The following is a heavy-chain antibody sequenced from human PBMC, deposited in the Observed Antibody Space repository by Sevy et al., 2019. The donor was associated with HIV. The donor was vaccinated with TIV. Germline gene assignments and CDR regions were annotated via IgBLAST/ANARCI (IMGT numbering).Heavy chain of an antibody. Sequence: SETLSLTCAVSGGSISSSNWWSWVRQPPGKGLEWIGEIYRSGSTNYNTSLKSRVTISVDKSKNQFSLKLSSVTAADTAVYYCAGLNPFNYYGSGEYYYYMDVWGKGTTVTVSS. J-gene: IGHJ6*03. CDR3: AGLNPFNYYGSGEYYYYMDV. V-gene: IGHV4-4*02. D-gene: IGHD3-10*01. CDR2: IYRSGST. CDR1: GGSISSSNW.